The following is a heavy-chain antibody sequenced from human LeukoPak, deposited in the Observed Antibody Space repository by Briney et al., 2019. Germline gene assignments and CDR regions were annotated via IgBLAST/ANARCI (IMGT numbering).Heavy chain of an antibody. J-gene: IGHJ4*02. CDR3: AKSIVGATSYFDY. CDR2: FDPEDGET. CDR1: GYTLTELS. D-gene: IGHD1-26*01. V-gene: IGHV1-24*01. Sequence: ASVKVSCKVSGYTLTELSMHWVRQAPGKGLEWMGGFDPEDGETIYAQKFQGRVTITADKSTSTAYMELSSLRSEDTAVYYCAKSIVGATSYFDYWGQGTLVTVSS.